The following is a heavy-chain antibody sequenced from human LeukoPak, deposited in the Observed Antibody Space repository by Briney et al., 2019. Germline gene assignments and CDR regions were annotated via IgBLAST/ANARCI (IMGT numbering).Heavy chain of an antibody. V-gene: IGHV3-9*01. D-gene: IGHD3-22*01. Sequence: GGSLRLSCAASGFTVSNKYMTWVRQAPGKGLEWVSGISWNSGSIGYADSVKGRFTISRDNAKNSLYLQMNSLRAEDTALYYCAKGKGYYDSSGYPDAFDIWGQGTMVTVSS. CDR2: ISWNSGSI. CDR1: GFTVSNKY. J-gene: IGHJ3*02. CDR3: AKGKGYYDSSGYPDAFDI.